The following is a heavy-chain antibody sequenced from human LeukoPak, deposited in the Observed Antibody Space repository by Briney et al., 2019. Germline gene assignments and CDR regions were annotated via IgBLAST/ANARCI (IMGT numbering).Heavy chain of an antibody. CDR3: AREFCSRTSCRAFDI. Sequence: GSLRLSCAASGFTFNDYAMNWVRQAPGKGLEWVAVISYNGSNKYYADSVKGRFTISRDNSKNTLYLQMNSLRAEDTAVYYCAREFCSRTSCRAFDIWGQGTMVTVSS. J-gene: IGHJ3*02. CDR1: GFTFNDYA. V-gene: IGHV3-30*03. D-gene: IGHD2-2*01. CDR2: ISYNGSNK.